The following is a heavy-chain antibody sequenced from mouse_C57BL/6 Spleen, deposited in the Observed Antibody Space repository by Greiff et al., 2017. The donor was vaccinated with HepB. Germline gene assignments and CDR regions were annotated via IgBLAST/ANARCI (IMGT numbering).Heavy chain of an antibody. Sequence: VKLVESGPGLVQPSQSLSITCTVSGFSLTSYGVHWVRQSPGKGLEWLGVIWRGGSTDYNAAFMSRLSITKDNSKSQVFFKMNSLQADDTAIYYCAKSDYYGSSHYFDYWGQGTTLTVSS. D-gene: IGHD1-1*01. CDR2: IWRGGST. V-gene: IGHV2-5*01. CDR3: AKSDYYGSSHYFDY. CDR1: GFSLTSYG. J-gene: IGHJ2*01.